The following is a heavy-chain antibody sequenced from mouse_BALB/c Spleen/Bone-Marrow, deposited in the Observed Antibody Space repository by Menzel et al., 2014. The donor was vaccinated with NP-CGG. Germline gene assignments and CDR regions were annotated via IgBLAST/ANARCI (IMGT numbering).Heavy chain of an antibody. CDR2: IDPANGNT. V-gene: IGHV14-3*02. Sequence: GRLPQSGATIVQHGASVKLSCKATGFNITDTYMHWVKQRPEQGLEWIGRIDPANGNTKYDPKFQGKATITSNTSSNTAYLQPSSLTSEDTAVYYCAKYGVLRYAMDYWGQGTSVIVSS. J-gene: IGHJ4*01. D-gene: IGHD1-1*01. CDR1: GFNITDTY. CDR3: AKYGVLRYAMDY.